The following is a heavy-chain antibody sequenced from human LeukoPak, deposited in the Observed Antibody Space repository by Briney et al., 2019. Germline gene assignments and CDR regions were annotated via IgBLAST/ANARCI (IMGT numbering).Heavy chain of an antibody. J-gene: IGHJ4*02. D-gene: IGHD6-13*01. V-gene: IGHV3-30-3*01. CDR3: ARGGLGSSWNYYFDY. CDR2: ISYDGSNK. CDR1: GFTFSSYA. Sequence: PGGSLRLSCAASGFTFSSYAMYWVRQAPGKGLEWVAVISYDGSNKYYADSVKGRFTISRDNSKNTLYLQMNSLRAEDTAVYYCARGGLGSSWNYYFDYWGQGTLVTVSS.